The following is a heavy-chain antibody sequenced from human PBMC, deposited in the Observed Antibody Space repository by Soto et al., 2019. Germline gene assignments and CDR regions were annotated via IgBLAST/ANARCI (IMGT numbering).Heavy chain of an antibody. J-gene: IGHJ4*02. CDR3: ARGLDYDFWSGLRFGFDY. Sequence: QVQLQQWGAGLLKPSETLSLTCAVYGGSFSGYYWSWIRQPPGKGLEWIGEINHSGSTNYNPSLKVRCTISVDTSKNQFSLKLSSVTAADTAVYYCARGLDYDFWSGLRFGFDYWGQGTLVTVSS. CDR2: INHSGST. D-gene: IGHD3-3*01. CDR1: GGSFSGYY. V-gene: IGHV4-34*01.